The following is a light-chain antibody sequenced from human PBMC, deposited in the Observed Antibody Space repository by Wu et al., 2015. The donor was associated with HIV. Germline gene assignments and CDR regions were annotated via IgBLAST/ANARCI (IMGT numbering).Light chain of an antibody. Sequence: DRVTITARRVRTLATIKFGISRNHGKAPNAPDLRCIQFGTGVPSRFSGSGSGTEFTLTISSLQPDDFGTYYCQRYDTYLLTFGGGTKVQI. CDR3: QRYDTYLLT. V-gene: IGKV1-33*01. CDR2: CI. J-gene: IGKJ4*01. CDR1: RTLAT.